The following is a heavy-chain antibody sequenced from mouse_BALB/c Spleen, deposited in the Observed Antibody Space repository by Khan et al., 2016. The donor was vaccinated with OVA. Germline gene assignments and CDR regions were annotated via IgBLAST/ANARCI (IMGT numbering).Heavy chain of an antibody. J-gene: IGHJ4*01. V-gene: IGHV9-4*02. CDR2: INTHSGVP. D-gene: IGHD2-12*01. CDR1: GYTFTTAG. CDR3: ASEGAAYYKNDGGDMEY. Sequence: QIQLVQSGPELKKPGETVRISCKASGYTFTTAGIQWVQQMPGKGLKWIGWINTHSGVPKYAEDFKGRFAFSLEISVNTAYLQITNLTNEDTATYFRASEGAAYYKNDGGDMEYWGQGTSVTVSS.